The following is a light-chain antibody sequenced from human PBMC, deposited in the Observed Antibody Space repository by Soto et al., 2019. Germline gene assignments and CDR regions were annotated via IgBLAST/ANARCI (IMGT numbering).Light chain of an antibody. Sequence: DIQMTQSPSTLSASVGDRVTITCRASQSISSWLAWYQQKPGKAPKLLIYDASSLESGVPSRFSGSGSGTDFTLTISSLQPEDFATYVCQQSYSSPWTFGQGTKGDI. CDR2: DAS. CDR3: QQSYSSPWT. V-gene: IGKV1-5*01. J-gene: IGKJ1*01. CDR1: QSISSW.